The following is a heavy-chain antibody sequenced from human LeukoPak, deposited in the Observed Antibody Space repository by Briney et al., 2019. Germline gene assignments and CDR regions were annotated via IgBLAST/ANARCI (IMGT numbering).Heavy chain of an antibody. CDR3: ARDAYPITMVRGVISWFDP. V-gene: IGHV1-2*02. Sequence: ASVKVSCKASGYTFTGYYMHWVRQAPGQGLEWMGWINPNSGGTNYAQKFQGRVTMTRDTSISTAYMELSRLRSDDTAVYYRARDAYPITMVRGVISWFDPWGQGTLVTVSS. CDR1: GYTFTGYY. D-gene: IGHD3-10*01. CDR2: INPNSGGT. J-gene: IGHJ5*02.